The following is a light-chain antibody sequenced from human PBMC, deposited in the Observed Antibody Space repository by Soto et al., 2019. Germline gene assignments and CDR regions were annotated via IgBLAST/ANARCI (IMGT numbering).Light chain of an antibody. CDR3: LQYDNYPLT. CDR1: QSIGSE. Sequence: DIQMTQSPSTLSASIGGRVTITSRASQSIGSELAWYQQKPGKAPKLIIYKASSLESGVPSTFSGSGSGTEFSLTVSSLQPDDFATYYCLQYDNYPLTLGGGTKVDIK. J-gene: IGKJ4*01. V-gene: IGKV1-5*03. CDR2: KAS.